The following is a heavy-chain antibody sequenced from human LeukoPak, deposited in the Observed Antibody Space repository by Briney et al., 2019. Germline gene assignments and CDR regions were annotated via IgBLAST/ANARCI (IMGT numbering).Heavy chain of an antibody. CDR1: GFTFSSYG. CDR3: ARVGSSGWYAY. V-gene: IGHV3-33*01. CDR2: IWSDGSNK. D-gene: IGHD6-19*01. J-gene: IGHJ4*02. Sequence: QPGRSLRLSCAASGFTFSSYGMHWVRQAPGKGLEWVALIWSDGSNKYYADSVKGRFTISRDNSKNTLYLQMNSLRAEDTAVYYCARVGSSGWYAYWGQGTLATVSS.